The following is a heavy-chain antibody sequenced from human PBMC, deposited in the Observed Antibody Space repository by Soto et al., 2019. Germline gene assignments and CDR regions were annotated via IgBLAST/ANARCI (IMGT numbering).Heavy chain of an antibody. CDR3: ERGGGYVPFDY. V-gene: IGHV4-30-2*06. Sequence: PSETLSLTCTVSGASISYGGFSWSWIRQSPGKGLEWIGYISHLESTYFHPSFKSRLTMSIDRTRNQFSLKLSSVTAADMAVYYCERGGGYVPFDYWGQGVQATLSS. CDR2: ISHLEST. D-gene: IGHD5-12*01. J-gene: IGHJ4*02. CDR1: GASISYGGFS.